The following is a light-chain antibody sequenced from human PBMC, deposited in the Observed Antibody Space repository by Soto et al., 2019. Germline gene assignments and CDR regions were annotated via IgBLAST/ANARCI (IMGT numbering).Light chain of an antibody. CDR2: DDN. CDR3: GSWDSSLSAYV. J-gene: IGLJ1*01. Sequence: QSALTQPASVSGSPGQSITISCTGTSSDVGGYNYVTWYQQYPGKAPKLMIYDDNKRPSGIPDRFSGSKSGTSATLGITGFQTGDEADYYCGSWDSSLSAYVFGTGTKLTVL. V-gene: IGLV2-14*01. CDR1: SSDVGGYNY.